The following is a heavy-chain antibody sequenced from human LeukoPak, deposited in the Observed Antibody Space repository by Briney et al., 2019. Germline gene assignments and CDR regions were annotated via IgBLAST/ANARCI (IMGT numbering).Heavy chain of an antibody. CDR1: GGTFSSYA. Sequence: SVKXSCKASGGTFSSYAISWVRQAPGQGLEWMGGIIPIFGTANYAQKFQGRVTITTDESTSTAYMELSSLRSEDMAAYYCARAMGNIVVVPAATYYYYYYMDVWGKGTTVTVSS. CDR2: IIPIFGTA. CDR3: ARAMGNIVVVPAATYYYYYYMDV. D-gene: IGHD2-2*01. J-gene: IGHJ6*03. V-gene: IGHV1-69*05.